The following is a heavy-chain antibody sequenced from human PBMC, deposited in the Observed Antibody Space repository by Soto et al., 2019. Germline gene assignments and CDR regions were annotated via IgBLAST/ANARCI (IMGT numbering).Heavy chain of an antibody. CDR2: IYYSGST. D-gene: IGHD3-10*01. CDR1: GGSISSYY. J-gene: IGHJ4*02. Sequence: QVQLQESGPGLVKPSETLSLTCTVSGGSISSYYWSWIRQPPGKGLEWIEYIYYSGSTSYNPSHKSRVTISVDTSKNQFSLKLSSVTAADTAVYYCARGYGSATYYTLDYWGQGTLVTVSS. CDR3: ARGYGSATYYTLDY. V-gene: IGHV4-59*01.